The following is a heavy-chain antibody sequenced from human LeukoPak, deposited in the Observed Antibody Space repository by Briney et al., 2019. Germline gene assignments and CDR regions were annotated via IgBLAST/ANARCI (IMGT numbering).Heavy chain of an antibody. V-gene: IGHV3-48*04. CDR1: GFTFSRDS. CDR3: ARLTVDLAPPGAGGNYYYYMDV. J-gene: IGHJ6*03. Sequence: GGSRRLSCEASGFTFSRDSMNWVRQAPGKGLEWISYISGNSATTHYTDSVKGRFTVSRDNTKNSLYLQMNSLRVEDTAVSYCARLTVDLAPPGAGGNYYYYMDVWGKGTTVTVSS. CDR2: ISGNSATT. D-gene: IGHD6-13*01.